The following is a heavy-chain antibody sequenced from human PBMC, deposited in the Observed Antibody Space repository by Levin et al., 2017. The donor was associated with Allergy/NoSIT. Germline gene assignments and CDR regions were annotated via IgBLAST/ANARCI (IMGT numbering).Heavy chain of an antibody. CDR2: ISGTGGDT. D-gene: IGHD3-10*01. CDR3: AKEDYVSGSNWFDS. Sequence: GGSLRLSCAVSGFTFSSYGMSWVRQAPGKGLEWVSAISGTGGDTYYADSVKGRFTISRDNSKNTLYLQMNSLRAEDTAVYYCAKEDYVSGSNWFDSWGQGTLVTVSS. J-gene: IGHJ5*01. CDR1: GFTFSSYG. V-gene: IGHV3-23*01.